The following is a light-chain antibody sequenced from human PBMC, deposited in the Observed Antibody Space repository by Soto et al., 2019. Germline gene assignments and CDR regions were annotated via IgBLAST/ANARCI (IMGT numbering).Light chain of an antibody. CDR1: SSDVGGYNY. CDR2: DVS. CDR3: SLYTSSSTLG. V-gene: IGLV2-14*01. Sequence: QSALTQPASVSGSPGQSITISCTGTSSDVGGYNYVSWYQQHPGKAPKLMIYDVSNRPSGVSNRFSGSKSGNTASLTISGLRAEDEADYYCSLYTSSSTLGFGTGTKVTVL. J-gene: IGLJ1*01.